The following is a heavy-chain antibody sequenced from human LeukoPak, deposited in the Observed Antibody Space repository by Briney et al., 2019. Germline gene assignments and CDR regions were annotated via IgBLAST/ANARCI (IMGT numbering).Heavy chain of an antibody. J-gene: IGHJ6*04. D-gene: IGHD2-15*01. Sequence: PGGSLRLSCAASGFTFSSYGMHWVRQAPGKGLEWVAVISYDGSNKYYADSVKGRFTISGDNSKNTLYLQMNSLRAEDTAVYYCAKDRGYCSGGSCYLGYYYGMDVWGKGTTVTVSS. CDR1: GFTFSSYG. V-gene: IGHV3-30*18. CDR2: ISYDGSNK. CDR3: AKDRGYCSGGSCYLGYYYGMDV.